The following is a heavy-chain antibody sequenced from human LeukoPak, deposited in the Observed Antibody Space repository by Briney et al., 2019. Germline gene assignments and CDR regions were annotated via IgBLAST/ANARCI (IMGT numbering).Heavy chain of an antibody. J-gene: IGHJ6*03. V-gene: IGHV3-48*01. CDR1: GFTFSAYS. CDR3: ARVTGSWYMDL. Sequence: GGSLRLSCVASGFTFSAYSMNWVRQAAGKGLEWVSHIISSSGSAIYYADSVKGRFTISRDNAKNSLYLQMNTLRVEDTAVCDCARVTGSWYMDLWGKGTTVTVSS. CDR2: IISSSGSAI.